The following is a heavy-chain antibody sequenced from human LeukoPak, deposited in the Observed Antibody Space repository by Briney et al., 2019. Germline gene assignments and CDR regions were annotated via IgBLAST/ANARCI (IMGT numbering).Heavy chain of an antibody. CDR2: ISYDGTDK. J-gene: IGHJ4*02. V-gene: IGHV3-30*19. CDR3: ARVYNSYYFDY. CDR1: GFTLSSYG. Sequence: QPGRSLRLSCAASGFTLSSYGMHWVHQAPGKGLEWVTFISYDGTDKYYADSVKGRFTISRDKSKNTLYLQMNSLRADDTAIYYCARVYNSYYFDYRGQGTLVTVSS. D-gene: IGHD5-24*01.